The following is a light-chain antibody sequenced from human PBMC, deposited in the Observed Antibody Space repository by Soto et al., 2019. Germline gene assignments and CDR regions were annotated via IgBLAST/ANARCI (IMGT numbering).Light chain of an antibody. Sequence: DIQMTQSPSSLSASVGDRVTITCQASQDISNYLNWYQQKPGKAPKLLIYDTSNLETGVPSRFRGSGSGTEFTVTISRLQPEDIASYYWQQYDNLPLTFGGGTKVEIK. CDR1: QDISNY. J-gene: IGKJ4*01. V-gene: IGKV1-33*01. CDR2: DTS. CDR3: QQYDNLPLT.